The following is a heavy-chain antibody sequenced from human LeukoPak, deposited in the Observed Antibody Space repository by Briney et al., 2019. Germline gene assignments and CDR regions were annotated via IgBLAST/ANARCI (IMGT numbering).Heavy chain of an antibody. Sequence: SETLSLTCTVSGDSINSHHWNWIRQPPGKGLEWIGYMYYSGSTMYNPSLKSRVAISLDTSKNQFYLKLSSVTAADTAVYYCARDTYDYYFDPWGQGTLVTVSS. CDR2: MYYSGST. CDR3: ARDTYDYYFDP. J-gene: IGHJ5*02. D-gene: IGHD5-12*01. V-gene: IGHV4-59*11. CDR1: GDSINSHH.